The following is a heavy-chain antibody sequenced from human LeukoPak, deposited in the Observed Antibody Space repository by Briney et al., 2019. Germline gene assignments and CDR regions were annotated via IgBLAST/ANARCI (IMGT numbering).Heavy chain of an antibody. J-gene: IGHJ6*01. V-gene: IGHV3-23*01. Sequence: PGGSLRLSCAASGFTFSSYAMSWVRQAPGKGLEWVSAISGSGGSTYYADSVKGRFTISRDNSKNSLYLYMNSLRTEDTAVYYCARDRDGLDVWGQGTTVTVSS. CDR1: GFTFSSYA. CDR2: ISGSGGST. CDR3: ARDRDGLDV. D-gene: IGHD3-10*01.